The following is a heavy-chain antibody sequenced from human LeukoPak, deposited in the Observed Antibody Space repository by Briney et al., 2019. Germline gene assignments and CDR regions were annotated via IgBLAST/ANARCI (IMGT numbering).Heavy chain of an antibody. CDR2: IYYSGST. Sequence: SETLSLTCTVSGGSISTYYWSWVRQSPGKGLEWIGHIYYSGSTNYNPSLKSRVAMSVDTSKNQFSLKLSSVTAADTAVYYCARDTYYYNSDTSWPDVFDIWGQGTMVTVSS. V-gene: IGHV4-59*01. CDR1: GGSISTYY. CDR3: ARDTYYYNSDTSWPDVFDI. D-gene: IGHD3-22*01. J-gene: IGHJ3*02.